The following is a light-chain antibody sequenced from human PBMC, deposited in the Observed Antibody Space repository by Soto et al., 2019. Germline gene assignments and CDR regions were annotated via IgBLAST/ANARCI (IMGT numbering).Light chain of an antibody. V-gene: IGKV1-12*01. CDR3: QQANTFALT. Sequence: DIQMTQSPSSVSASVGDRVTITCRASQDINKWLAWYQQKPGTAPKLLIYSASSLYTGVPSRFSGSGSGTDFTLTISSLQPEDFATYYFQQANTFALTFGGGTKVDI. CDR1: QDINKW. J-gene: IGKJ4*01. CDR2: SAS.